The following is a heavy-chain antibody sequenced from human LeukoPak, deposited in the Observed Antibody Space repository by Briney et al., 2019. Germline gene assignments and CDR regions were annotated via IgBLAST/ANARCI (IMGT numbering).Heavy chain of an antibody. CDR3: VRDGASWGGDAFDI. D-gene: IGHD3-10*01. CDR1: GFTFSNYE. Sequence: GGSLRLSCAASGFTFSNYEMNWVRQAPGKGLEWVSYMSGGGYPIYFADSVKGRFTMSRDNAKNSVYLQMNSLRPEDTAVYYCVRDGASWGGDAFDIWGQGTMVTVSS. J-gene: IGHJ3*02. V-gene: IGHV3-48*03. CDR2: MSGGGYPI.